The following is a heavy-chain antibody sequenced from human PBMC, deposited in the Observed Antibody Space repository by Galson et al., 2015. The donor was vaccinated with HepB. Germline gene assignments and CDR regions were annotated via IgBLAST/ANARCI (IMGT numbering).Heavy chain of an antibody. CDR1: GGSISSPSYY. Sequence: SETLSLTCTVSGGSISSPSYYWGWIRQPPGKGLEWIGSMFFSGNRYYNPSLQSRVSISVDTSKNQFSLNVNSVTAADTALYYCAREAHCGGECFSDAWGQGILVIVSS. CDR3: AREAHCGGECFSDA. J-gene: IGHJ5*02. D-gene: IGHD2-21*01. V-gene: IGHV4-39*02. CDR2: MFFSGNR.